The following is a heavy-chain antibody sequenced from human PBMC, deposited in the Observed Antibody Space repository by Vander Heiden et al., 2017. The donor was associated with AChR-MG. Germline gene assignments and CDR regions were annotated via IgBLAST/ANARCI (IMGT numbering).Heavy chain of an antibody. CDR1: GFPFSTYA. CDR2: ISYDGSNK. CDR3: ARGEGEPYDILTGYFDY. D-gene: IGHD3-9*01. Sequence: QVQLVESGGGVVQSGRSLRLSCAASGFPFSTYARHWVRQAQGKGLEWVAVISYDGSNKYYADSVKGRFTISRDNSKNTLYLQMNSLRAEDTAVYYCARGEGEPYDILTGYFDYWGQGTLVTVSS. J-gene: IGHJ4*02. V-gene: IGHV3-30-3*01.